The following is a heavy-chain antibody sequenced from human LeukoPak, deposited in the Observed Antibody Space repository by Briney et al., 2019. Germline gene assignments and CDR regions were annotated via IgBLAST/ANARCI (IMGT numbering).Heavy chain of an antibody. V-gene: IGHV3-23*01. J-gene: IGHJ5*02. Sequence: GGSLRLSCAASGFTFSSYAMSWVRQAPGKGLEWVSAISGSGGSTYYADSAKGRFTISRDNSKNTLYLQMNSLRAEDTAVYYCAKEGADIVVVPAAENWFDPWGQGTLVTASS. CDR3: AKEGADIVVVPAAENWFDP. CDR2: ISGSGGST. CDR1: GFTFSSYA. D-gene: IGHD2-2*01.